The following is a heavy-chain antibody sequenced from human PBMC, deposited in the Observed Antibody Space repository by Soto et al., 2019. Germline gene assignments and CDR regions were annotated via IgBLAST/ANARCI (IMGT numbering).Heavy chain of an antibody. Sequence: GGSLRLSCAASGFTVSSNYMSWVRQAPGKGLEWVSVIYSGGSTYYADSVKGRFTISRHNSKNTLYLQMNSLRAEDTAVYYCARERAAEPYYYYYYMDVWGKGTTVTVSS. J-gene: IGHJ6*03. D-gene: IGHD6-13*01. CDR2: IYSGGST. V-gene: IGHV3-53*04. CDR1: GFTVSSNY. CDR3: ARERAAEPYYYYYYMDV.